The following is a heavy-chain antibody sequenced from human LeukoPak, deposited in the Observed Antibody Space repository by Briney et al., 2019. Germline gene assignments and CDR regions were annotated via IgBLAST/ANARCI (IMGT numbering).Heavy chain of an antibody. CDR1: GYTFTSYE. J-gene: IGHJ3*02. CDR2: INPNSGGT. Sequence: ASVKVSCKASGYTFTSYEINWVRQATGQGLEWMGWINPNSGGTNYAQKFQGRVTMTRDTSISTAYMELSRLRSDDSAVYYCASGAIFGVEQGEAFDIWGQGTMVTVSS. D-gene: IGHD3-3*01. CDR3: ASGAIFGVEQGEAFDI. V-gene: IGHV1-2*02.